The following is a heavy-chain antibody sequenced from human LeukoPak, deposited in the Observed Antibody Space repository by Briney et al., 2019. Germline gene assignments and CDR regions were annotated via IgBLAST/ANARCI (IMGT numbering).Heavy chain of an antibody. Sequence: SETLSLTCAVYGGSFSGYYWSWIRQPPGKGLEWIGEINHSGGTNYNPSLKSRVTISVDTSKNQFSLKLSSVTAADTAVYCCARSGSGGYYYYYYYMDVWGKGTTVTVSS. J-gene: IGHJ6*03. CDR3: ARSGSGGYYYYYYYMDV. D-gene: IGHD3-10*01. V-gene: IGHV4-34*01. CDR1: GGSFSGYY. CDR2: INHSGGT.